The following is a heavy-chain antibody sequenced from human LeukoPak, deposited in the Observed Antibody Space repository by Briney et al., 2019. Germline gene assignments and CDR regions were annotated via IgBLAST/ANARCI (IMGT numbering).Heavy chain of an antibody. CDR3: VRQSRIVTRSGDDAFDI. D-gene: IGHD6-6*01. CDR1: GYMFTNYG. Sequence: ASVKVSCKASGYMFTNYGISWVRQAPGQGLEWMGWINTYKGNTNYAQKLQGRVIMTTDTSTSTAYMELRSLRSDDTAVYYCVRQSRIVTRSGDDAFDIWGQGTMVTVSS. CDR2: INTYKGNT. J-gene: IGHJ3*02. V-gene: IGHV1-18*01.